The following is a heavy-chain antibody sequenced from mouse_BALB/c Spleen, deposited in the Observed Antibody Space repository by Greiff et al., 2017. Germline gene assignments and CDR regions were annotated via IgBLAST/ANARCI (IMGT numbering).Heavy chain of an antibody. CDR3: ARVGPYAMDY. Sequence: VKLVESGPGLVAPSQSLSITCTVSGFSLTSYGVHWVRQPPGKGLEWLGVIWAGGSTHYNSALMSRLSISKDNSKSQVFLKMNSLQTDDTAMYYCARVGPYAMDYWGQGTSVTVSS. V-gene: IGHV2-9*02. J-gene: IGHJ4*01. CDR1: GFSLTSYG. CDR2: IWAGGST.